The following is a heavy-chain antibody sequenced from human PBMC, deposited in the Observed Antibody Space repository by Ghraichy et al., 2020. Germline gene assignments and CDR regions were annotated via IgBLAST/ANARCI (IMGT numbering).Heavy chain of an antibody. CDR2: ISGSGGST. Sequence: GESLNISCAASGFTFSSYAMSWVRQAPGKGLEWVSSISGSGGSTYYADSVKGRFTISRDNSKNTLYLQMNSLRAEDTAVYYCAKEGGHYLDSFDYWGQGTLVTVSS. D-gene: IGHD1-26*01. CDR3: AKEGGHYLDSFDY. V-gene: IGHV3-23*01. CDR1: GFTFSSYA. J-gene: IGHJ4*02.